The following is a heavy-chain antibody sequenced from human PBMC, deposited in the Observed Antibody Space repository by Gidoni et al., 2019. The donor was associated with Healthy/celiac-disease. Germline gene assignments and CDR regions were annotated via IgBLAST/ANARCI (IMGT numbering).Heavy chain of an antibody. J-gene: IGHJ4*02. CDR3: ARDEGEGEAAAGLPVGY. Sequence: QVQLVQSGAEVKKPGSSVKVSCKASGRTFSSYAISWVRQSPGQGLEWVGGIIPIFGTANYAQKFQGRVTITADESTSTAYMELSSLRSEDTAVYYCARDEGEGEAAAGLPVGYWGQGTLVTVSS. CDR1: GRTFSSYA. D-gene: IGHD6-13*01. CDR2: IIPIFGTA. V-gene: IGHV1-69*01.